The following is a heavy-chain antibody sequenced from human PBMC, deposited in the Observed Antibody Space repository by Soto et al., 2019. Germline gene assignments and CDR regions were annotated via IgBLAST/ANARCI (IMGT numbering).Heavy chain of an antibody. CDR1: VGSVSSGNYY. CDR2: IYYTGST. D-gene: IGHD2-15*01. J-gene: IGHJ5*02. Sequence: QVQLQESGPGLVKPSETLSLTCSVSVGSVSSGNYYWSWIRQPPGKGLEWIGYIYYTGSTNYNPSLKRRVTISVDTSKNQFSLTLSSVTAADTAVYYCASALYCIGGRCSFDPCGQGTMVTVSS. CDR3: ASALYCIGGRCSFDP. V-gene: IGHV4-61*01.